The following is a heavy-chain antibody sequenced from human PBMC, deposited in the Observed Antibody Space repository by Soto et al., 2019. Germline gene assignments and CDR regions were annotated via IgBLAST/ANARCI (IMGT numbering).Heavy chain of an antibody. CDR3: ASQPMAAAGQQVEVEWFDP. Sequence: QVQLVQSGAEVKKPGSSVKVSCKASGGTFSSYAISWVRQAPGQGLEWMGGIIPIFGTANYAQKFQGRVTITADESTGTAYMGVSSLRSEDTAVDYCASQPMAAAGQQVEVEWFDPWGQGTLVTVSS. D-gene: IGHD6-13*01. CDR1: GGTFSSYA. V-gene: IGHV1-69*01. J-gene: IGHJ5*02. CDR2: IIPIFGTA.